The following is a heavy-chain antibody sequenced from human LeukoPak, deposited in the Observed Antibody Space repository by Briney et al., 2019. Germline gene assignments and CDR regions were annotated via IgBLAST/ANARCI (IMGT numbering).Heavy chain of an antibody. V-gene: IGHV1-18*01. J-gene: IGHJ4*02. Sequence: ASVKVSCKASGYTFTSYGISWVRQAPGQGLEWMGWISAYNGNTNYAQKLQGRVTMTTDTSTSTAYMELSSLRSEDTAVYYCAREVGPPNVLQYWGQGTLVTVSS. CDR2: ISAYNGNT. CDR3: AREVGPPNVLQY. CDR1: GYTFTSYG. D-gene: IGHD1-26*01.